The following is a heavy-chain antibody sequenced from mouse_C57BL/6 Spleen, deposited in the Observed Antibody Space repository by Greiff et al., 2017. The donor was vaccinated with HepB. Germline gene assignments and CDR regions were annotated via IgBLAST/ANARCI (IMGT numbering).Heavy chain of an antibody. CDR1: GYTFTSYW. Sequence: QVQLQQPGTELVKPGASVKLSCKASGYTFTSYWMHWVKQRPGQGLEWIGNINPSNGGTNYNEKFKSKATLTVDKSSSTAYMQLSSLTSEVSAVYYGAREGIMVTTADYFDYWGQGTTLTVSS. CDR3: AREGIMVTTADYFDY. CDR2: INPSNGGT. V-gene: IGHV1-53*01. D-gene: IGHD2-2*01. J-gene: IGHJ2*01.